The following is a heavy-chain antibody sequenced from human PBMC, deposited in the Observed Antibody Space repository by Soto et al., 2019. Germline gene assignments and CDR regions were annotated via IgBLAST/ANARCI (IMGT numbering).Heavy chain of an antibody. D-gene: IGHD6-13*01. CDR1: GFTFTSSA. V-gene: IGHV1-58*01. CDR3: AAGGSIAAAGTGYYYGMDF. J-gene: IGHJ6*02. CDR2: IVVGSGNT. Sequence: SVQVSCKASGFTFTSSAVQWVRQARGQRLEWIGWIVVGSGNTNYAQKFQERVTITRDMSTSTAYMELSSLRSEDTAVYYCAAGGSIAAAGTGYYYGMDFWGQGPTVTVSS.